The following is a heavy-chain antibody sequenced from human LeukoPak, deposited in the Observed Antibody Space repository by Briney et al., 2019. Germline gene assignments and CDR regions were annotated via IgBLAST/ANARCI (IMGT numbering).Heavy chain of an antibody. Sequence: PGGSLRLSCAASGFTFSDYYMSWIRQAPGKGLEWVSYISSSGSIIYYADSVKGRFTISRDNSKNTLYLQMNSLRAEDTAVYYCAKVQLWWNFDYWGQGTLVTVSS. D-gene: IGHD5-18*01. V-gene: IGHV3-11*01. J-gene: IGHJ4*02. CDR2: ISSSGSII. CDR1: GFTFSDYY. CDR3: AKVQLWWNFDY.